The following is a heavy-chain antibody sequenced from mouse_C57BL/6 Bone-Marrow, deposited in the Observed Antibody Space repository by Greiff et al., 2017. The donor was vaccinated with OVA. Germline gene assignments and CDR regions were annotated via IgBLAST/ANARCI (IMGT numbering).Heavy chain of an antibody. CDR2: IDPNSGGT. J-gene: IGHJ3*01. D-gene: IGHD1-1*01. Sequence: VQLQQPGAELVKPGASVKLSCKASGYTFTSYWMHWVKQRPGRGLEWIGRIDPNSGGTKYNEKFKSKATLTVDTPSSTAYMQLSSLTSEDSAVYDGAKCSHYGSSYWFAYWGQGTLVTVSA. CDR3: AKCSHYGSSYWFAY. V-gene: IGHV1-72*01. CDR1: GYTFTSYW.